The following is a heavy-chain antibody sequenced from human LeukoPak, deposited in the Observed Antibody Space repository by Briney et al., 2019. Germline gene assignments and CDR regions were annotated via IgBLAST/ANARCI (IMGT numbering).Heavy chain of an antibody. CDR2: IYSGGST. CDR1: GFTVSSNY. CDR3: VRGHDYDSSVAY. D-gene: IGHD3-22*01. V-gene: IGHV3-66*01. Sequence: GGSLRPSCAASGFTVSSNYMSWVRQAPGKGLEWVSVIYSGGSTHYADSVKGRFTISRDNSENTVDLQVNSLRAEDTAVYYCVRGHDYDSSVAYWGQGTLVTVSS. J-gene: IGHJ4*02.